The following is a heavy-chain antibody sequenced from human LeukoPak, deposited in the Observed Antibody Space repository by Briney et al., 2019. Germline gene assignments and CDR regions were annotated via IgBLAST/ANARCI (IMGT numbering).Heavy chain of an antibody. V-gene: IGHV3-74*01. D-gene: IGHD2-2*02. CDR1: GFTFSSHW. CDR3: AKGEVVPAAIYGMDV. CDR2: INSDGSSI. J-gene: IGHJ6*02. Sequence: GGSLRLSCAASGFTFSSHWMHWVRQAPGKGLVWVSRINSDGSSISYADSVRGRFTISRDNSKNTLYLQMNSLRAEDTAVYYCAKGEVVPAAIYGMDVWGQGTTVTVS.